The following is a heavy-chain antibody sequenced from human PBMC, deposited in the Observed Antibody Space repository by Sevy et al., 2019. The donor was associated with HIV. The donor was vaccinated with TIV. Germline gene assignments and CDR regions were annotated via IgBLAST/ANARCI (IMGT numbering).Heavy chain of an antibody. Sequence: GESLKISCAASGFTFSSYAMHWVRQAPGKGLEWVAVISYDGSNKYYADSVKGRFTISRDNSKNTLYLQMNSLRAEDTAVYYCARVRLGYCISTSCYEFGYWGQGTLVTVSS. CDR2: ISYDGSNK. CDR1: GFTFSSYA. D-gene: IGHD2-2*01. CDR3: ARVRLGYCISTSCYEFGY. J-gene: IGHJ4*02. V-gene: IGHV3-30-3*01.